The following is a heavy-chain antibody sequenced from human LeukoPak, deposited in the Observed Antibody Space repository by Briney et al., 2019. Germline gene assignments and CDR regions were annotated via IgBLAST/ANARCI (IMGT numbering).Heavy chain of an antibody. Sequence: GGSLRLSCAASGFTLSSYSMNWVRQAPGKGLEWVSSISSSSSYIYYADSVKGRFTISRDNAKNSLYLQMNSLRAEDTAVYYCARKGYCSGGSCFLSSPHLDYWGQGTLVTVSS. CDR2: ISSSSSYI. V-gene: IGHV3-21*01. J-gene: IGHJ4*02. D-gene: IGHD2-15*01. CDR1: GFTLSSYS. CDR3: ARKGYCSGGSCFLSSPHLDY.